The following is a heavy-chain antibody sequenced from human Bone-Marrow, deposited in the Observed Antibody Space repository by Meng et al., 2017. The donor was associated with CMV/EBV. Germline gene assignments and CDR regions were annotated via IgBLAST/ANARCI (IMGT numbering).Heavy chain of an antibody. CDR3: SKGGPLGSYFDD. V-gene: IGHV3-15*01. CDR2: IRSKAVGETI. J-gene: IGHJ4*03. CDR1: GFSFRSAW. D-gene: IGHD1-26*01. Sequence: GESLKISCVASGFSFRSAWMSWVRQAPGKGLEWIGRIRSKAVGETIDYAAPVEGRFTISRDDSKNTLYLQMNSLKIEDTALYYCSKGGPLGSYFDDWGHGALVTVSS.